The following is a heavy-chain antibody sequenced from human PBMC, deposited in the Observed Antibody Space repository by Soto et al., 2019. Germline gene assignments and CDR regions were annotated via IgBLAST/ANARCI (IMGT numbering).Heavy chain of an antibody. CDR3: AKTKQWLVKDYDFGMDV. V-gene: IGHV3-23*01. D-gene: IGHD6-19*01. J-gene: IGHJ6*02. CDR2: ISGCCVTT. CDR1: GFTFSSYP. Sequence: PGGSLRLSCAASGFTFSSYPMNWVRHAPGKGLEWVSGISGCCVTTYYADSVKGRFTISRDNSKNTLFLQMNSLRADDTAVYYCAKTKQWLVKDYDFGMDVWGQGTTVTVSS.